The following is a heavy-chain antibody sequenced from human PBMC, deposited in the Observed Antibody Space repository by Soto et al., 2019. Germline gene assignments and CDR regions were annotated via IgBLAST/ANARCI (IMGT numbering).Heavy chain of an antibody. Sequence: SETLSLTCAVYGGSFSGYYWSWIRQPPGKGLEWIGEINHSGSTNYNPSLKSRVTISVDTSKNQFSLKLSSVTAADTAVYYCAREGRMITFGGVIVYYFDYRGQGTLVTVSS. CDR2: INHSGST. CDR1: GGSFSGYY. D-gene: IGHD3-16*02. V-gene: IGHV4-34*01. CDR3: AREGRMITFGGVIVYYFDY. J-gene: IGHJ4*02.